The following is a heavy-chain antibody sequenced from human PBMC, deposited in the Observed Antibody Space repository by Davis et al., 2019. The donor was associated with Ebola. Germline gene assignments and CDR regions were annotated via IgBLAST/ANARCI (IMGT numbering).Heavy chain of an antibody. V-gene: IGHV1-2*02. D-gene: IGHD6-13*01. CDR2: INPNSGGT. CDR3: ARDREGSSSWYQYYYYYGMDV. J-gene: IGHJ6*02. CDR1: GYTFTGYY. Sequence: ASVKVSCKASGYTFTGYYMHWVRQAPGQGLEWMGWINPNSGGTNYAQKFQGRVTITADKSTSTAYMELSSLRSEDTAVYYCARDREGSSSWYQYYYYYGMDVWGQGTTVTVSS.